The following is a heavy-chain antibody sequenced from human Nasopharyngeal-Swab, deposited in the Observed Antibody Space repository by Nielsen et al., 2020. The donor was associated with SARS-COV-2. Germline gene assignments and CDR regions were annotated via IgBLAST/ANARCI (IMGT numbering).Heavy chain of an antibody. Sequence: GESLNISCVASGFTFSNSWMHWVHQAPGKGLVWVSRTDESGTTINYADSVKSRFAISRDNAKNTLYLQMNSLRADDTAMYYCASDLSGRDDFWGQGTLVTVAS. CDR1: GFTFSNSW. D-gene: IGHD6-19*01. CDR3: ASDLSGRDDF. J-gene: IGHJ4*02. V-gene: IGHV3-74*01. CDR2: TDESGTTI.